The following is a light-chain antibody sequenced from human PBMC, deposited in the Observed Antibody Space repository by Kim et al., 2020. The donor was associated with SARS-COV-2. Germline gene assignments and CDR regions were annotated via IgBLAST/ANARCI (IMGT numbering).Light chain of an antibody. Sequence: PERKARLTCGGKDIGSIDVHWDHQSTGHGPPLVIYYDTDRASGVPERFSGSNSGKTATLTTRRVDAGDEAEYYCQVWNSRSDHLVFGGGTRLTV. CDR1: DIGSID. V-gene: IGLV3-21*04. CDR3: QVWNSRSDHLV. CDR2: YDT. J-gene: IGLJ2*01.